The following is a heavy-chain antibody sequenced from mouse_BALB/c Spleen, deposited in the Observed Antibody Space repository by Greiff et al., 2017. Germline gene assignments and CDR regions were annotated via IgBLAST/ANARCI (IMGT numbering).Heavy chain of an antibody. V-gene: IGHV5-6-5*01. CDR2: ISSGGST. Sequence: EVQVVESGGGLVKPGGSLKLSCAASGFTFSSYAMSWVRQTPEKRLEWVASISSGGSTYYPDSVKGRFTISRDNARNILYLQMSSLRSEDTAMYYCARSTMITTTHFDYWGQGTTLTVSS. D-gene: IGHD2-4*01. J-gene: IGHJ2*01. CDR1: GFTFSSYA. CDR3: ARSTMITTTHFDY.